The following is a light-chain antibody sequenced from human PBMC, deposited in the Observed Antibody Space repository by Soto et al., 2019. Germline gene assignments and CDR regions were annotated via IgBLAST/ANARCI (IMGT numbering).Light chain of an antibody. CDR2: GAS. CDR1: QSVRTK. CDR3: QQYNSWPPIT. Sequence: EIVMTQSPATLSVSPGEMVTLSCRARQSVRTKLAWYQQKAGQAPRLLIYGASTRATGIPDRFSGSGSGTEFTLTISSLQSEDFAVYYCQQYNSWPPITFGQGTRLENK. J-gene: IGKJ5*01. V-gene: IGKV3-15*01.